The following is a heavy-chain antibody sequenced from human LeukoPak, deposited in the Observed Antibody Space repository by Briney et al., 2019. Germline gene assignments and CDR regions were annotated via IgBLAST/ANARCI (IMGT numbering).Heavy chain of an antibody. D-gene: IGHD1-20*01. Sequence: PSETLSLTCTVSGGSISSYYWSWIRQPPGKGLEWIGYIYYSGSTNYNPSLKSRVTISVDTSKNQFSLKLSSVTAADTAVYYCARDIAMYNWNADYWGQGTLVTVSS. V-gene: IGHV4-59*12. CDR1: GGSISSYY. CDR3: ARDIAMYNWNADY. CDR2: IYYSGST. J-gene: IGHJ4*02.